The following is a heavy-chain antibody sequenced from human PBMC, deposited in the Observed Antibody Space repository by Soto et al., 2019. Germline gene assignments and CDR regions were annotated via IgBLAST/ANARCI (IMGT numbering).Heavy chain of an antibody. Sequence: NPSETLSLTCTVSGGSISSGGYYWSWIRQHPGKGLEWIGYIYYSGSAYYNPSLKSRVTISVDTSKNQFSLKLSSVTAADTAVYYCARDRRVRGGAWGNLLRPLFVYWGQEALHTISS. D-gene: IGHD3-10*01. V-gene: IGHV4-31*03. CDR2: IYYSGSA. J-gene: IGHJ4*02. CDR3: ARDRRVRGGAWGNLLRPLFVY. CDR1: GGSISSGGYY.